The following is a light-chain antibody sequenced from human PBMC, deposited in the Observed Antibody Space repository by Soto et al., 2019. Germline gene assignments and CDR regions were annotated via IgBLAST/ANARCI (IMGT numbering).Light chain of an antibody. CDR3: LFYYGGAQPHGV. J-gene: IGLJ2*01. V-gene: IGLV7-43*01. CDR2: STD. Sequence: QTVVTQESSLTVSPGGTVTLTCASSTGAVTSGHHPHWLQQKPGQAPRTVIYSTDNNQDWTPARFSGSLLGGKAALTVSGVQPEDEAEYYWLFYYGGAQPHGVFGGGTKLTVL. CDR1: TGAVTSGHH.